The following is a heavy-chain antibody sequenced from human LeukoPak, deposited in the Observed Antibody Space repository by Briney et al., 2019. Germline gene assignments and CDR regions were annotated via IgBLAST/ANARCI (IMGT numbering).Heavy chain of an antibody. CDR1: GYTFTSYD. V-gene: IGHV1-8*01. J-gene: IGHJ4*02. D-gene: IGHD2-15*01. CDR2: MNPNSGNT. CDR3: ATDCSGGSCFDY. Sequence: EASMKVSCKASGYTFTSYDINWVRQATGQGLEWMGWMNPNSGNTGYAQKFQGRVTMTRNTSISTAYMELSSLRSEDTAVYYCATDCSGGSCFDYWGQGTLVTVSS.